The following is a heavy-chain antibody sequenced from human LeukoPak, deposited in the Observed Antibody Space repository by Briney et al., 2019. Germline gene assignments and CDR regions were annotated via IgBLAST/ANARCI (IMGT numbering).Heavy chain of an antibody. D-gene: IGHD1-26*01. CDR2: ISGSGSST. CDR3: ASAPVVGNAEAF. Sequence: GGSLRLSCAASGFTFSSYAMSLVRQAPGKVLAWVSVISGSGSSTYADAVKGRFTISRDNSKNTLYLQMTSLRVEDTAVYFCASAPVVGNAEAFWGQGTLVTVSS. V-gene: IGHV3-23*01. CDR1: GFTFSSYA. J-gene: IGHJ4*02.